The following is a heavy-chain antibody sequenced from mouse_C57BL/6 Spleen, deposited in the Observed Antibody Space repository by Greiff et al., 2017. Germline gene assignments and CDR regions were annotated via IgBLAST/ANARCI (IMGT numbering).Heavy chain of an antibody. CDR3: ARHESWDAWFAY. Sequence: EVQLVESGGGLVKPGGSLKLSCAASGFTFSSYTMSWVRQTPEKRLEWVATISGGGGNTYYPDSVKGRFTISRDNAKNTLYLQMSSLRSEDTALYYCARHESWDAWFAYWGQGTLVTVSA. CDR1: GFTFSSYT. V-gene: IGHV5-9*01. CDR2: ISGGGGNT. D-gene: IGHD4-1*01. J-gene: IGHJ3*01.